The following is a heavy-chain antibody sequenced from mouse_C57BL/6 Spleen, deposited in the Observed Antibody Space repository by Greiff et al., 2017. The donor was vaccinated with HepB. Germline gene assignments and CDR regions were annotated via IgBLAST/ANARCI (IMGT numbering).Heavy chain of an antibody. V-gene: IGHV5-9-1*02. CDR2: ISSGGDYI. J-gene: IGHJ2*01. D-gene: IGHD1-1*01. CDR1: GFTFSSYA. CDR3: TRDTTTVVARGYFDY. Sequence: DVMLVESGEGLVKPGGSLKLSCAASGFTFSSYAMSWVRQTPEKRLEWVAYISSGGDYIYYADTVKGRFTISRDNARNTLYLQMSSLKSEDTAMYYCTRDTTTVVARGYFDYWGQGTTLTVSS.